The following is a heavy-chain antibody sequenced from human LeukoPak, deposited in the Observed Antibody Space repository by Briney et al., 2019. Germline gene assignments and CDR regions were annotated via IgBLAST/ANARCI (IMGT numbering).Heavy chain of an antibody. V-gene: IGHV1-2*02. CDR3: ARQMTSSFIWFDP. Sequence: GASVKVSCKASGYTFTGHYIHWVRQAPGQGLEWMGWINPNSGGTSYAQKFQGRVTRTRDTSINTAYMELNRLKSDDAAVFYCARQMTSSFIWFDPWGQGTLVTVSS. J-gene: IGHJ5*02. CDR2: INPNSGGT. D-gene: IGHD3-10*01. CDR1: GYTFTGHY.